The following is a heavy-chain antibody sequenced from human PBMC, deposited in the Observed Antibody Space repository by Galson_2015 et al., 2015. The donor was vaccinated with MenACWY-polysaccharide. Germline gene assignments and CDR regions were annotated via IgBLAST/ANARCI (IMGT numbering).Heavy chain of an antibody. Sequence: LRLSCAASGFTFSNYAMSWVRQAPGKGLEWVSTIGGSGSNTQYADSVKGRFTISRDNAKNSLYLEMNSLRVEDTAVYYCARGHLWLGTWGQGTLVTVSS. CDR1: GFTFSNYA. D-gene: IGHD3-10*01. V-gene: IGHV3-23*01. J-gene: IGHJ4*02. CDR2: IGGSGSNT. CDR3: ARGHLWLGT.